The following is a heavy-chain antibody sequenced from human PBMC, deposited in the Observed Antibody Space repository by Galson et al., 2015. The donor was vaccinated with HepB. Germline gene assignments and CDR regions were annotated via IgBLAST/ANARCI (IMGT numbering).Heavy chain of an antibody. CDR2: IWYDGSNK. Sequence: SLRLSCAASGFTFSSYGMHWVRQAPGKGLEWVAVIWYDGSNKYYADSVKGRFTISRDNSKNTLYLQMNSLRAEDTAVYYCARVRWGNSHYYYYYYMDVWGKGTTVTVSS. J-gene: IGHJ6*03. CDR3: ARVRWGNSHYYYYYYMDV. CDR1: GFTFSSYG. D-gene: IGHD3-16*01. V-gene: IGHV3-33*01.